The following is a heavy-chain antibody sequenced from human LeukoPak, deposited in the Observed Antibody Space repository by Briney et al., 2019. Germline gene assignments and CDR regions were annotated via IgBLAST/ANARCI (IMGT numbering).Heavy chain of an antibody. CDR1: GYTLTELS. CDR3: ATVVYDSSGYYRINWYFDL. V-gene: IGHV1-24*01. Sequence: ASVKVSCKVSGYTLTELSMRWVRQAPGKGLEWMGGFDPEDGETIYAQKFQGRVTMTEDTSTDTAYMELSSLRSEDTAVYYCATVVYDSSGYYRINWYFDLWGRGTLVTVSS. J-gene: IGHJ2*01. CDR2: FDPEDGET. D-gene: IGHD3-22*01.